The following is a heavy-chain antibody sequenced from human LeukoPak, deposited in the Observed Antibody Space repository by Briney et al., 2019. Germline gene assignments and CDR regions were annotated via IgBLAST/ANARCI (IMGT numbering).Heavy chain of an antibody. CDR2: ISSSSSTI. J-gene: IGHJ4*02. Sequence: PGGSLRLSCAASGFTFSSYEMNWVRQAPGKGLEWVSYISSSSSTIYYADSVKGRFTISRDNAKNSLYLQMNSLRAEDTAVYYCAREDNSYGNLDFDYWGQGNLVTVSS. CDR3: AREDNSYGNLDFDY. V-gene: IGHV3-48*01. CDR1: GFTFSSYE. D-gene: IGHD5-18*01.